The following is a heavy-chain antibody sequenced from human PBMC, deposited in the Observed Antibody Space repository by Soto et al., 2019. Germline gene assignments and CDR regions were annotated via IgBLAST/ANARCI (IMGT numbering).Heavy chain of an antibody. D-gene: IGHD1-26*01. J-gene: IGHJ6*03. Sequence: QAQLVQSGSEVKRPGASVKVSCKASGYSFSSYGIVWVRQAPGQGLEWMGWIRPYNGDTNSAQKFQGSVTLTTDTSTSTAYMELRSLRYDDTAVYYCARRAEDHYFYYMGVWGKGTTVTVSS. CDR2: IRPYNGDT. CDR3: ARRAEDHYFYYMGV. V-gene: IGHV1-18*01. CDR1: GYSFSSYG.